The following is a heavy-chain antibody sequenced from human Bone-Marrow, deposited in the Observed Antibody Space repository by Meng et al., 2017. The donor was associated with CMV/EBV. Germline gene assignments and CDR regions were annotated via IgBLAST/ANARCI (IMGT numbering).Heavy chain of an antibody. Sequence: SETLSLTCTVSGYSISSGYYWGWIRQPPGKGLEWIGSIYHSGNTNYNPSLKSRVTISVDTSKNQFSLRLTSVTAADTALYYCAREGHLAHDSWGQGTLVTVSS. V-gene: IGHV4-38-2*02. J-gene: IGHJ5*01. CDR3: AREGHLAHDS. CDR2: IYHSGNT. CDR1: GYSISSGYY.